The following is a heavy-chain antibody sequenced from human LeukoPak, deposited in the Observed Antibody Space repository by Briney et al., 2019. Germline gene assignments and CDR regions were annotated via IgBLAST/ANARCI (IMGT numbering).Heavy chain of an antibody. CDR2: ISGSGGST. D-gene: IGHD6-19*01. J-gene: IGHJ1*01. V-gene: IGHV3-23*01. Sequence: GGSLRLSCAASGFTFSSYAMSWVRQAPGKGLEWVSAISGSGGSTYYADSVKGRFTISRDNAKNSLYLQMNSLRAEDTAVYYCARDLAEPFFQHWGQGTLVTVSS. CDR3: ARDLAEPFFQH. CDR1: GFTFSSYA.